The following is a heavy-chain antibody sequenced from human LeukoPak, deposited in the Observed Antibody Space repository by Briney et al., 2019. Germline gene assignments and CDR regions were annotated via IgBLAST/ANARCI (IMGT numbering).Heavy chain of an antibody. V-gene: IGHV3-7*01. Sequence: GGSLRLSCAASGFTLSGYWMTWVRQAPGKGLEWVANIKQDGREKYYVASVKGRFTISRDNAKNSLYLQMNSLRAEDTAVYYCATDRRGIFAYWGQGTLVTVSS. CDR2: IKQDGREK. J-gene: IGHJ4*02. CDR1: GFTLSGYW. CDR3: ATDRRGIFAY. D-gene: IGHD3-16*01.